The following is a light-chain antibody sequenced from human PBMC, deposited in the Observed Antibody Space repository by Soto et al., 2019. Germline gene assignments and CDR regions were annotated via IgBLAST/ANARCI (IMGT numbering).Light chain of an antibody. CDR1: QSISSY. CDR2: AAS. J-gene: IGKJ3*01. V-gene: IGKV1-39*01. CDR3: QQSYSSPFT. Sequence: DIQMTQSPSSLSASVGDRVTITCRASQSISSYLNWYQQKPGKAPNLLIYAASSLQSGVPSKFSGRGSGNDFNPTISSLQPEDFATYYCQQSYSSPFTFGPGTKVDIK.